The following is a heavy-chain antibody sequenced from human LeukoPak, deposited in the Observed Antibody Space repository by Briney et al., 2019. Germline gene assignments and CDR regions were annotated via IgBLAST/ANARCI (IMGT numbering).Heavy chain of an antibody. Sequence: GGSLRLSCAASGVTLSSYWMHWVRQVPGKGLVWVSRITNDGSNTRYADSVKGRFTISRDNAKNSLYLQMNSLRDEDTAVYYCARDETYYYDSSGYGDYWGQGTLVTVSS. CDR1: GVTLSSYW. V-gene: IGHV3-74*01. CDR3: ARDETYYYDSSGYGDY. CDR2: ITNDGSNT. D-gene: IGHD3-22*01. J-gene: IGHJ4*02.